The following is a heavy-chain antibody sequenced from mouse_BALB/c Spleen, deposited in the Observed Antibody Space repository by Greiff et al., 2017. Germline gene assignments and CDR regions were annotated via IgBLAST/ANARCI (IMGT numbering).Heavy chain of an antibody. V-gene: IGHV7-3*02. D-gene: IGHD1-2*01. Sequence: EVQVVESGGGLVQPGGSLRLSCATSGFTFTDYYMSWVRQPPGKALEWVGFISNKANGYTSEYSVTGKGRFTITRDNSQRILYLQMNTLRAEDSATSYYASDIRATATTVLDYWGQGTTLTVSS. CDR3: ASDIRATATTVLDY. CDR2: ISNKANGYTS. J-gene: IGHJ2*01. CDR1: GFTFTDYY.